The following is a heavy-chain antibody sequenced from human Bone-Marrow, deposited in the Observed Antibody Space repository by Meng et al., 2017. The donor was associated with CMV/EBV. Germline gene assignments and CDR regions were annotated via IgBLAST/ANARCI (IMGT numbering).Heavy chain of an antibody. CDR1: GYTFANYG. CDR3: ARNPRPDCSSSSCSLGD. V-gene: IGHV1-18*01. D-gene: IGHD2-2*01. Sequence: ASVKVSCKASGYTFANYGITWVRQAPGQGLEWMGWIYAYNGNTNYALNLQERVTMTTDSSTSTAYMELASLIPDETAVYYCARNPRPDCSSSSCSLGDWGQGTLVTVAS. J-gene: IGHJ4*02. CDR2: IYAYNGNT.